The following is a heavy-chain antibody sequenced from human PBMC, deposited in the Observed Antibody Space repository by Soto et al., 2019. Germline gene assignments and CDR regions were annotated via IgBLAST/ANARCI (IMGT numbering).Heavy chain of an antibody. CDR2: INYRGYT. J-gene: IGHJ4*02. V-gene: IGHV4-4*02. CDR1: GVSIRSDFW. CDR3: TRNWNWD. D-gene: IGHD1-7*01. Sequence: SETLSLTCAAPGVSIRSDFWWSWVRQPPGKGLEWIGEINYRGYTDYSPSLKSRVTISVDNSKNQISLKLNSVTAADTAVYYCTRNWNWDWGQGTLVTVSS.